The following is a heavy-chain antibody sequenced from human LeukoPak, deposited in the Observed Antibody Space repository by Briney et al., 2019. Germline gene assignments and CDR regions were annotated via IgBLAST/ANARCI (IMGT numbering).Heavy chain of an antibody. CDR3: ARDGLNTMVRGKIRYCYMDV. D-gene: IGHD3-10*01. CDR2: IYHSGST. CDR1: GYSISSGYY. V-gene: IGHV4-38-2*02. Sequence: PSETLSLTCTVSGYSISSGYYWGWIRQPPGKGLEWIGSIYHSGSTYYNPSLKSRVTISVDTSKNQFSLKLNSVTAADTAVYYCARDGLNTMVRGKIRYCYMDVWGKGTTVTISS. J-gene: IGHJ6*03.